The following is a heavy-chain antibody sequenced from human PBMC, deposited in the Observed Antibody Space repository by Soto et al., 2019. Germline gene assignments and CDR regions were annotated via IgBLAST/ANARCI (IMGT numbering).Heavy chain of an antibody. D-gene: IGHD6-13*01. CDR1: GGSFSGYY. V-gene: IGHV4-34*01. CDR2: INHSGST. CDR3: ARMVPTRYSSSWYEQRSPKSRPYYFDY. J-gene: IGHJ4*02. Sequence: SETLSLTCAVYGGSFSGYYWSWIRQPPGKGLEWIGEINHSGSTNYNPSLKSRVTISVDTSKNQFSLKLSSVTAADTAVYYCARMVPTRYSSSWYEQRSPKSRPYYFDYWGQGTLVTVSS.